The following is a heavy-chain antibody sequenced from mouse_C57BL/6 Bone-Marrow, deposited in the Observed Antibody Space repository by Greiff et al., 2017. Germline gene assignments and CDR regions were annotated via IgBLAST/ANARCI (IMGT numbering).Heavy chain of an antibody. CDR1: GYTFTSYT. CDR3: ASRRPNWGGFAY. V-gene: IGHV1-4*01. J-gene: IGHJ3*01. CDR2: INPSSGST. D-gene: IGHD4-1*01. Sequence: QVQLQQSGAELARPGASVKMSCKASGYTFTSYTMHWVKQRPGQGLEWIGYINPSSGSTKYNQKFKDKATLTADKSSSTAYMQLSSLTSEDSAVYYGASRRPNWGGFAYWGQGALVTVSA.